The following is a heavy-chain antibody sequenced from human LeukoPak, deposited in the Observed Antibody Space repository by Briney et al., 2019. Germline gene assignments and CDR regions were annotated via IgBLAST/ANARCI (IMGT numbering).Heavy chain of an antibody. V-gene: IGHV3-30-3*01. D-gene: IGHD3-10*01. J-gene: IGHJ1*01. Sequence: TGGSLRLSCAASGFPFSSYAMHWVRQARGKGQEWVAVISYDGSNKYYADSVKGRFTISRDNSKNTLYLQMNSLRAEDTAVYYCAREISGSYYGYFQHWGQGTLVTVSS. CDR3: AREISGSYYGYFQH. CDR1: GFPFSSYA. CDR2: ISYDGSNK.